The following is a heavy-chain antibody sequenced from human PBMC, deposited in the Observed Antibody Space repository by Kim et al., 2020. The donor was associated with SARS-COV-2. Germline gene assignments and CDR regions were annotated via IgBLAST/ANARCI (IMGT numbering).Heavy chain of an antibody. D-gene: IGHD2-8*01. V-gene: IGHV1-18*01. J-gene: IGHJ4*02. CDR2: NT. Sequence: NTNYAQKRQGRVTMTTDTSTSTAYMELRSLRSDDTAVYYCARDFAGTIDYWGQGTLVTVSS. CDR3: ARDFAGTIDY.